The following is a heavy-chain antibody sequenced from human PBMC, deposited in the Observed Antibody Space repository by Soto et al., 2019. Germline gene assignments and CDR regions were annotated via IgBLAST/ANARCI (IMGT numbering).Heavy chain of an antibody. J-gene: IGHJ4*02. CDR3: ARDPQYNSGWYFDY. CDR2: IWYDGSNK. D-gene: IGHD6-19*01. V-gene: IGHV3-33*01. Sequence: QVQLVESGGGVVQPGRSLRLSCAASGFTFSSYGMHWVRQAPGKGLEWVAVIWYDGSNKYYADSVKGRFTISRDNSKHTLYLHMNSLRAEDTAVYYCARDPQYNSGWYFDYWGQGTLVTVSS. CDR1: GFTFSSYG.